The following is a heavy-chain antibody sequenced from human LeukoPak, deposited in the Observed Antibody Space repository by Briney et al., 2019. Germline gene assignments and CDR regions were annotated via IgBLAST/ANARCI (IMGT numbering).Heavy chain of an antibody. CDR1: GYTFTGYY. Sequence: GASVKVSCKASGYTFTGYYMHWVRQAPGQGLEWMGRINPNSGATNYAQNFQGRVTMTRDMSITTAYMELSRLTFDDTAVYYCARDYDYTGRSASDIWGRGTMVTVSS. J-gene: IGHJ3*02. CDR2: INPNSGAT. V-gene: IGHV1-2*06. D-gene: IGHD3-3*01. CDR3: ARDYDYTGRSASDI.